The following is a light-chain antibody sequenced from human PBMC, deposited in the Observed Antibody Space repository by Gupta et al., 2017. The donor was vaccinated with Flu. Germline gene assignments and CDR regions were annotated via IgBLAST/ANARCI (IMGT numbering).Light chain of an antibody. CDR1: QSLVYSDGNTY. J-gene: IGKJ2*02. Sequence: PVTLGQPASIACRSSQSLVYSDGNTYLNWFQQRPGQSPRRLIYEVSNRDAGVTDRVSGSGSGTDFTLKSSRVEAEDVGVYYCKKGTHPWTFGQGTKLEIK. V-gene: IGKV2-30*01. CDR3: KKGTHPWT. CDR2: EVS.